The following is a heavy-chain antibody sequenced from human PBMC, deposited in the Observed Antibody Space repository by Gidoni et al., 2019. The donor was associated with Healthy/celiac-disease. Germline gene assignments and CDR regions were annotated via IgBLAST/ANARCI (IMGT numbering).Heavy chain of an antibody. CDR2: IRSKANSYAT. CDR3: YGDYTFDP. Sequence: EVQLVESGGGLVPPGGSLKLSCAASGFTFRGSALHWVRQASGKGLEWVGRIRSKANSYATAYAASVKGRFTISRDDSKNTAYLQMNSLKTEDTAVYYCYGDYTFDPWGQGTLVTVSS. CDR1: GFTFRGSA. V-gene: IGHV3-73*02. J-gene: IGHJ5*02. D-gene: IGHD4-17*01.